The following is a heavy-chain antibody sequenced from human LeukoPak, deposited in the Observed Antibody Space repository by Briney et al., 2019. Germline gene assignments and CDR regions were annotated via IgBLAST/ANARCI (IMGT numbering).Heavy chain of an antibody. J-gene: IGHJ6*02. V-gene: IGHV3-23*01. Sequence: GGSLRLSCAASGFTFSSYAMSCVGQAPGQGRKWVSAISGSGGSTYYADSVKGRYTISRDNSKNPLYLEMNSLRAEDTAVYYCAKGSGWYGPDAGYGMDVWGQGTTVTVSS. CDR3: AKGSGWYGPDAGYGMDV. CDR1: GFTFSSYA. D-gene: IGHD6-19*01. CDR2: ISGSGGST.